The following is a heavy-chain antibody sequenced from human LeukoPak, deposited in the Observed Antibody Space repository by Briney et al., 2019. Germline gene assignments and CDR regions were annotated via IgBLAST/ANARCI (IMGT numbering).Heavy chain of an antibody. Sequence: PGGSLRLSCAASGFTFSSYGMHWVRQAPGKGLEWVAVISYDGSNKYYADSVKGRFTISRGNSKNTLYLQMNSLRAEDTAVYYCAKVGGVYYFDYWGQGTLVTVSS. D-gene: IGHD3-10*01. J-gene: IGHJ4*02. CDR1: GFTFSSYG. CDR2: ISYDGSNK. V-gene: IGHV3-30*18. CDR3: AKVGGVYYFDY.